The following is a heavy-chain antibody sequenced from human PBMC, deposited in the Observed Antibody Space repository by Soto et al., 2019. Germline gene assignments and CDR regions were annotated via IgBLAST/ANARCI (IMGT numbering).Heavy chain of an antibody. CDR1: GYGFNCCG. CDR2: ISAYNGNT. V-gene: IGHV1-18*01. D-gene: IGHD2-8*01. CDR3: ARVGVSGLGFDP. J-gene: IGHJ5*02. Sequence: GASVKVSCKASGYGFNCCGLSWVRHAPGQGLEWMGWISAYNGNTNYAQKLQGRVTMTTDTSTSTGYMELRSLRSDDTAVYYCARVGVSGLGFDPWGKGTLVTVSS.